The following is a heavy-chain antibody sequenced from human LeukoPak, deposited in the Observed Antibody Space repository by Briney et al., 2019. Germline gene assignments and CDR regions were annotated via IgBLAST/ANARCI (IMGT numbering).Heavy chain of an antibody. V-gene: IGHV3-23*01. CDR3: AKDSAKKYDDY. J-gene: IGHJ4*02. D-gene: IGHD2/OR15-2a*01. Sequence: PGGSLRLSCAASEFSVGSNYMTWVRQAPGKGLEWVSGISGSDGSTNYADSVKGRFTISRENSKNTLYLQMNSLRAEDTAVYYCAKDSAKKYDDYWGQGTLVTVSS. CDR1: EFSVGSNY. CDR2: ISGSDGST.